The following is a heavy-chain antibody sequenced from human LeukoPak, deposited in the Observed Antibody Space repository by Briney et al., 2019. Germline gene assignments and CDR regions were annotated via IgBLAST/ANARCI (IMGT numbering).Heavy chain of an antibody. V-gene: IGHV4-59*01. J-gene: IGHJ4*02. Sequence: SETLSLTCSVSGGSISSLYWSWIRQPPGKGLEWIGDFSYSGSTNYNPSLKSRVTISVDTSKNQFSLKLTSVTAADTAVYYCARAGGVHNTPLDLDYWGQGVLVTVSS. CDR2: FSYSGST. D-gene: IGHD3/OR15-3a*01. CDR1: GGSISSLY. CDR3: ARAGGVHNTPLDLDY.